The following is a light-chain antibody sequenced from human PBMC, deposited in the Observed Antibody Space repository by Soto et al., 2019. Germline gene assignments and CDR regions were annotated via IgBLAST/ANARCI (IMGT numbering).Light chain of an antibody. Sequence: DIQLTQSPSTLSAFVGDRVTITCRASQPISMWLAWYRQKPGQAPQLLIYKASTLENGVPSRFSGSGSGAACPLTISRLQSEEFAIYSCQQYNDYPWTFGPRTNAEIK. CDR3: QQYNDYPWT. CDR2: KAS. CDR1: QPISMW. V-gene: IGKV1-5*03. J-gene: IGKJ1*01.